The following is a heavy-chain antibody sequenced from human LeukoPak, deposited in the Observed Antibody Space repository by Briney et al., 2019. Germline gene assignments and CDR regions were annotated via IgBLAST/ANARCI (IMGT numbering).Heavy chain of an antibody. J-gene: IGHJ4*02. Sequence: SGGSLRLSCAASGFTFSSYGMHWVRQAPGKGLEWVAVISYDGSNKYYADSVKGRFTISRDNSKNTLYLQMNSLRAEDTAVYYCARSLTTVVIWDFDYWGQGTLVTVSS. CDR1: GFTFSSYG. V-gene: IGHV3-30*03. CDR3: ARSLTTVVIWDFDY. CDR2: ISYDGSNK. D-gene: IGHD4-23*01.